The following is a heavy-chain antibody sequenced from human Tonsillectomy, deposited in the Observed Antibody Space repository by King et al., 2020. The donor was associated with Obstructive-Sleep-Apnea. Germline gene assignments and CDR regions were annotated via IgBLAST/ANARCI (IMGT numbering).Heavy chain of an antibody. Sequence: VQLVESGGGLVQPGESLRLSCVASGFTFSSYAMNWVRQAPGRGLEWVSGIGGGTTDYADSVKGRCTMSRDNSKNTVYLQIDSLRPEDTGVYYCAKDLRRAFRHAYADSWGQGTLVIVSS. CDR1: GFTFSSYA. CDR2: IGGGTT. D-gene: IGHD3-16*01. V-gene: IGHV3-23*04. J-gene: IGHJ5*02. CDR3: AKDLRRAFRHAYADS.